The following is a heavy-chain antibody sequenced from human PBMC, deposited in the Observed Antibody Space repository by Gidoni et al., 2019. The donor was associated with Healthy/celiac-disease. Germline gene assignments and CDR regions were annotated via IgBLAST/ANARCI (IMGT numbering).Heavy chain of an antibody. D-gene: IGHD6-13*01. Sequence: QVQLVQSGAEVKKPGSSVKVSCKASGGTFSSYAISCVRQAPGQGLEWMGGIIPIFGTANYAQKFQGRVTITADKSTSTAYMELSSLRSEDTAVYYCAARSSQYSSSWYGGMDVWGQGTTVTVSS. CDR2: IIPIFGTA. V-gene: IGHV1-69*06. J-gene: IGHJ6*02. CDR3: AARSSQYSSSWYGGMDV. CDR1: GGTFSSYA.